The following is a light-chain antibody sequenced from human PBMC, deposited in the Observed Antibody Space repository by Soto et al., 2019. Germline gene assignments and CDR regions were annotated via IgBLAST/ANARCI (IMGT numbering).Light chain of an antibody. Sequence: QSLLTRPPSVSGAAGEMGTISCTGSSSNIGAGYDVHWYQQLPGTAPKLLIYGNSNRPSGVPDRFSGSKSGTSASLAITGLQAEDDADYYCQSYDSSLSGSSYVFGTGTKVTVL. V-gene: IGLV1-40*01. CDR1: SSNIGAGYD. CDR2: GNS. CDR3: QSYDSSLSGSSYV. J-gene: IGLJ1*01.